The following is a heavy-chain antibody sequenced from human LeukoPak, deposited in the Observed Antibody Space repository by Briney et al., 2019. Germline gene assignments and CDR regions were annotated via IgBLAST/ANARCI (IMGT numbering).Heavy chain of an antibody. CDR1: GFTFSNAW. D-gene: IGHD5/OR15-5a*01. CDR2: IKSKTDGGTT. V-gene: IGHV3-15*01. CDR3: TTGCLSYYYYYGMDV. J-gene: IGHJ6*02. Sequence: GGPLRLSCAASGFTFSNAWMSWVRQAPGKGLEWVGRIKSKTDGGTTDYAAPVKGRFTISRDDSKNTLYLQMNSLKTEDTAVYYCTTGCLSYYYYYGMDVWGQGTTVTVSS.